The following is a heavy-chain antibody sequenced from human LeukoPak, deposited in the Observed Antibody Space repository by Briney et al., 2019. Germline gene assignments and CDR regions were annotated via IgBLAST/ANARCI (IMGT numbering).Heavy chain of an antibody. V-gene: IGHV4-39*07. Sequence: SETLSLTCTVSGGSISSSSSYWGWIRQPPGEGLEWIGSIYYSGSTYYNPSLKSRVTISVDTSKNQFSLKLSSVTAADTAVYYCVDSSGYYYLWGQGTLVTVSS. CDR3: VDSSGYYYL. J-gene: IGHJ4*02. CDR2: IYYSGST. D-gene: IGHD3-22*01. CDR1: GGSISSSSSY.